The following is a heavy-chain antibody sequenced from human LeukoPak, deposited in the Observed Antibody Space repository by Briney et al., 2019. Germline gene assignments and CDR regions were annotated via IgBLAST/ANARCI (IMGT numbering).Heavy chain of an antibody. D-gene: IGHD3-22*01. Sequence: SETLALTCTVSGGSISSGDYYWSWIRQPPGKGLEWIAYMYYSGSTYYNPSLKSRVTMSADTSKNQLSLKLSSVTAADTAVYYCARPYYYGSRIDPWGQGILVTVSS. CDR1: GGSISSGDYY. CDR3: ARPYYYGSRIDP. CDR2: MYYSGST. J-gene: IGHJ5*02. V-gene: IGHV4-30-4*01.